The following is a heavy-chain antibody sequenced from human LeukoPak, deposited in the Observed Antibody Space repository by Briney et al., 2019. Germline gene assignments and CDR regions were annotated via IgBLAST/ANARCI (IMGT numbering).Heavy chain of an antibody. CDR3: AMDTAMGAFYY. Sequence: PGGSLRLSCAASGFTFSSYWMSWVRQAPGKGLEWVANIKQDGSEKYYVDSVKGRFTISRDNAKNSLYLQMNSLRAEDTAVYYCAMDTAMGAFYYWGQGTLVTVSS. J-gene: IGHJ4*02. D-gene: IGHD5-18*01. V-gene: IGHV3-7*04. CDR2: IKQDGSEK. CDR1: GFTFSSYW.